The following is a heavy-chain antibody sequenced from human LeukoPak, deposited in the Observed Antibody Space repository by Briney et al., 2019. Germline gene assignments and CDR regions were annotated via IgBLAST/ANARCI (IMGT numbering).Heavy chain of an antibody. CDR3: ARGGTRLYFQH. CDR2: IYYSGST. D-gene: IGHD3-16*01. J-gene: IGHJ1*01. CDR1: GGAITSYY. V-gene: IGHV4-59*01. Sequence: SQTLSLTCTVSGGAITSYYCSWIRQPPGKGLEWIGCIYYSGSTTHNPSLTSRVTISVHTSKTQFSLKLRSVPAADTAVYYCARGGTRLYFQHWGQGTLVTVSS.